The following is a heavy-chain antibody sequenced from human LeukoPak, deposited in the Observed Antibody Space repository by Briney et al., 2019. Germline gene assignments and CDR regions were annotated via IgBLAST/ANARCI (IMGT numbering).Heavy chain of an antibody. D-gene: IGHD2-21*02. V-gene: IGHV3-30*18. J-gene: IGHJ3*02. CDR1: GFTFSSYG. Sequence: GGSLRLSCAASGFTFSSYGMHRVRQAPGKGLEWVAVISYDGSNKYYADSVKGRFAISRDNSKNTLYLQMNSLRAEDTAVYYCAKAQVSAGGGDCCDAFDIWGQGTMVTVSS. CDR3: AKAQVSAGGGDCCDAFDI. CDR2: ISYDGSNK.